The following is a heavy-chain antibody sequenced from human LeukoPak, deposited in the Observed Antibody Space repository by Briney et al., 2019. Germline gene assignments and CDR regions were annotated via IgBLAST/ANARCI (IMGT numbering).Heavy chain of an antibody. CDR3: ARCRSAWLLKIDAFDI. J-gene: IGHJ3*02. CDR1: GFTFKSFG. CDR2: IAYDGNYK. D-gene: IGHD3-22*01. V-gene: IGHV3-30*03. Sequence: PGGSLRLSCAASGFTFKSFGMHWVRQAPGKGLEWVAIIAYDGNYKHYADSVKGRFTISRDNSKNTLHLQMNSLRAEDTAVYYCARCRSAWLLKIDAFDIWGQGTVVTVSS.